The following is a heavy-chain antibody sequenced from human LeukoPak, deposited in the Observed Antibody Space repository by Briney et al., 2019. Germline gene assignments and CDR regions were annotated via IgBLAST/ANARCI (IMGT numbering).Heavy chain of an antibody. V-gene: IGHV3-7*03. CDR3: ARDFWLRCSGGTCYSVYYYGMDV. D-gene: IGHD2-15*01. J-gene: IGHJ6*04. CDR1: GFSFSNYA. CDR2: IKQVGSEK. Sequence: PGGSLRLSCSASGFSFSNYAMYWVRQAPGKGLEWVANIKQVGSEKYYVDSVKGRFTISRDNANNSLYLQMNSLRAEDTAVYYCARDFWLRCSGGTCYSVYYYGMDVWGKGTTVTVSS.